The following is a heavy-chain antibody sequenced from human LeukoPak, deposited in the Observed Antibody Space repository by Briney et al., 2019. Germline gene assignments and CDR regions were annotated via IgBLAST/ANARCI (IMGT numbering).Heavy chain of an antibody. CDR2: MNPNSGNT. CDR1: GYTFTSYD. J-gene: IGHJ2*01. Sequence: ASVKLSCKASGYTFTSYDINWVRQATGQGLEWMGWMNPNSGNTGYAQKFQGRVTMTRDTSISTAYMELSSLRSEDTAVYYCARGRGQWLARGTNWYFDLWGRGTLVTVSS. D-gene: IGHD6-19*01. V-gene: IGHV1-8*01. CDR3: ARGRGQWLARGTNWYFDL.